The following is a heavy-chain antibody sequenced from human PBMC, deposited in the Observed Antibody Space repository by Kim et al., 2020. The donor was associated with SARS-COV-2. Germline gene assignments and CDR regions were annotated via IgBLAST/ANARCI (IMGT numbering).Heavy chain of an antibody. V-gene: IGHV5-10-1*01. CDR3: ARHVKYTGSGYYLNWFDP. CDR2: IDPSDSYT. Sequence: GESLKISCKGSGYSFTSYWISWVRQMPGKGLEWMGRIDPSDSYTNYSPSFQGHVTISADKSISTAYLQWSSLKASDTAIYYCARHVKYTGSGYYLNWFDPWGQGTLVIVSS. CDR1: GYSFTSYW. J-gene: IGHJ5*02. D-gene: IGHD3-3*01.